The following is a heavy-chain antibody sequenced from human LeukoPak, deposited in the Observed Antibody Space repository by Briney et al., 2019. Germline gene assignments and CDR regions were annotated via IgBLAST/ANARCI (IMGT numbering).Heavy chain of an antibody. CDR3: ARGHYIWGTYRQYFAY. D-gene: IGHD3-16*02. V-gene: IGHV4-59*11. Sequence: SETLSLTCTVSGGSISSHYWNWIRQPPGKGLEWVGYMYYSGSTSYNPSLMSRVTISVDTSKYQFSLKLSSVTAADTAVYYCARGHYIWGTYRQYFAYWGQGTLVTVSS. CDR2: MYYSGST. J-gene: IGHJ4*02. CDR1: GGSISSHY.